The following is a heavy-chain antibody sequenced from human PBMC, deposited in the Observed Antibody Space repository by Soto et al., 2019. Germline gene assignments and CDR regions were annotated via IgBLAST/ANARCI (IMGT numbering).Heavy chain of an antibody. CDR1: GGSFSGYY. D-gene: IGHD4-17*01. Sequence: SETLSLTCAVYGGSFSGYYWSWIRQPPGKGLEWIGEINHSGSTNYNPSLKSRVTISVDTSKNQFSLKLSSVTAADTAVYYCARVRATVVTRWGRWFDPWGQGTLVTVSS. J-gene: IGHJ5*02. CDR3: ARVRATVVTRWGRWFDP. CDR2: INHSGST. V-gene: IGHV4-34*01.